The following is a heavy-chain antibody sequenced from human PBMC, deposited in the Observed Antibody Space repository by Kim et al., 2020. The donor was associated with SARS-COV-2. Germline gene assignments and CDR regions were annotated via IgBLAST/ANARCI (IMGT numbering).Heavy chain of an antibody. D-gene: IGHD2-15*01. J-gene: IGHJ4*02. CDR3: ARCPTVVAIDY. CDR2: A. Sequence: ANYAQTFQGRVTMTAGESTSTAYVELSSLRSEDTAVYYCARCPTVVAIDYWGQETLVTVSS. V-gene: IGHV1-69*19.